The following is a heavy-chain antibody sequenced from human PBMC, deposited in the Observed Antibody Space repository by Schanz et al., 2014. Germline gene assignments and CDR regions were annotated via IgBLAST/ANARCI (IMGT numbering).Heavy chain of an antibody. Sequence: EVHLVESGGGLVQPGGSLRLSCAASGITFSSHSFNWVRQAPGKGLEWISYITYNGGTIYYADSVKGRFTISRDNAKNSLYLEMNSLRAEDTAVYYCARAGYCTSVSCSLFVSDYWGQGTLVIVSS. CDR1: GITFSSHS. CDR2: ITYNGGTI. V-gene: IGHV3-48*01. J-gene: IGHJ4*02. D-gene: IGHD2-2*03. CDR3: ARAGYCTSVSCSLFVSDY.